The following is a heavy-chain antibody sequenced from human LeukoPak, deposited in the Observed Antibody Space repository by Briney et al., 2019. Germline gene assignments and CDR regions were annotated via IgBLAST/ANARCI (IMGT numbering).Heavy chain of an antibody. CDR1: GGSISSSSYY. Sequence: SETLSLTCTVSGGSISSSSYYWGWIRQPPGKGLEWIGSIYYSGSTYYNPSLKSRVTISVDTSKNQFSLKLSSVTAADTAVYYCARVTSIAGYGMDVWGQGTTVTVSS. V-gene: IGHV4-39*01. CDR2: IYYSGST. J-gene: IGHJ6*02. CDR3: ARVTSIAGYGMDV. D-gene: IGHD6-6*01.